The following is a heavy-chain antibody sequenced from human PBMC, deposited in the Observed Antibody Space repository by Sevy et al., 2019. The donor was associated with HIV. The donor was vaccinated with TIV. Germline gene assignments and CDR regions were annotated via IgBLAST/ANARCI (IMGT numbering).Heavy chain of an antibody. D-gene: IGHD2-15*01. CDR3: AREEWRYCSGGSCSEYFQH. V-gene: IGHV3-53*01. J-gene: IGHJ1*01. Sequence: VGSLRLSCAASGFTVSSNYMSWVRQAPGKGLEWVSVIYSGGSTYYADSVKGRFTISRDNSKNTLYLQMNSLRAEDTAVYYCAREEWRYCSGGSCSEYFQHWGQGTLVTVSS. CDR2: IYSGGST. CDR1: GFTVSSNY.